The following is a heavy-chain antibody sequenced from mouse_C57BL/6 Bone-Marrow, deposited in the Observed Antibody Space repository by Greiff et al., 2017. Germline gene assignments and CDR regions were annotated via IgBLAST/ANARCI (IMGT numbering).Heavy chain of an antibody. CDR2: IYPRSGNT. V-gene: IGHV1-81*01. Sequence: VQLQQSGAELARPGASVKLSCKASGYTFTSYGISWVKQRTGQGLEWIGEIYPRSGNTYYNEKLKGKATLTADKSSSTAYMELRILTSEDSAVYFCARSGFAWFAYWGQGTLVTVSA. J-gene: IGHJ3*01. CDR3: ARSGFAWFAY. CDR1: GYTFTSYG.